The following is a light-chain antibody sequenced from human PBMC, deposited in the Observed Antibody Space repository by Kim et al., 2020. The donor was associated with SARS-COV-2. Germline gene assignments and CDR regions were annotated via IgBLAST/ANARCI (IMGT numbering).Light chain of an antibody. J-gene: IGKJ1*01. CDR2: AAS. CDR1: KGIDNH. V-gene: IGKV1-9*01. CDR3: QQLNTYPWT. Sequence: SVGDIGAVTRRTSKGIDNHLAWYQQKPGKAPKLLIFAASTLQSGVQSRFSGSGSGTEFTLTVSSLQPEDFAIYYCQQLNTYPWTFGQGTKVDIK.